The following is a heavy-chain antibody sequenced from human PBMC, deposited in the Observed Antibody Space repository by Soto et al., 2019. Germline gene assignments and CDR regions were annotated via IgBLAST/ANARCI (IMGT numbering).Heavy chain of an antibody. V-gene: IGHV3-30-3*01. J-gene: IGHJ6*02. CDR2: ISYDGSNK. CDR1: GFTFSSYA. CDR3: ARGGLYYDFWSGPLYGMDV. Sequence: GGSLRLSCAASGFTFSSYAIHWVRQAPGKGLERVAVISYDGSNKYYADSVKGRFTISRDNSKNTLYLQMNSLRAEDTAVYYCARGGLYYDFWSGPLYGMDVWGQGTTVTVSS. D-gene: IGHD3-3*01.